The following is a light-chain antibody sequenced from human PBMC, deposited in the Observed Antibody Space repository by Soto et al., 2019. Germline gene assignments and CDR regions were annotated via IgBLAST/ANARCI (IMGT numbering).Light chain of an antibody. Sequence: IQLTQSPSSLSASVGDRVTITCRASQGISSYLAWYQQKPGKAPKLLIYAASTLQSGVPSRFSGSVSGTDFTLTISSLQPEDFATYYCQHLNSYPSFTFGPGTKVDIK. CDR3: QHLNSYPSFT. CDR2: AAS. V-gene: IGKV1-9*01. J-gene: IGKJ3*01. CDR1: QGISSY.